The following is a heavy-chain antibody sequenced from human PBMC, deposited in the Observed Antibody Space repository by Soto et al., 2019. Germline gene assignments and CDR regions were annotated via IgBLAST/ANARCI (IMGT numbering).Heavy chain of an antibody. J-gene: IGHJ4*02. CDR2: ISHSGTNT. Sequence: PGGSLRLSCAASGFTLTSSAMSWVRRAPGKGLEWVSAISHSGTNTYYADSVKGRFTISRDTSKNTVYLQMNSLRAEDTAVYYCAKEWLLLPTISLDCWGQGTLVTVSS. CDR1: GFTLTSSA. CDR3: AKEWLLLPTISLDC. V-gene: IGHV3-23*01. D-gene: IGHD1-1*01.